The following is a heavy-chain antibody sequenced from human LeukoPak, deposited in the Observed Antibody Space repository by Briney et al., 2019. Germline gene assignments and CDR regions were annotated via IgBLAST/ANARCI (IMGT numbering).Heavy chain of an antibody. CDR1: GYTFTTYG. J-gene: IGHJ6*03. Sequence: ASVKVSCKASGYTFTTYGISWVRQAPGQGLEWMGWISAHNGNTNYAQKLQGRVTITADKSTSTAYMELSSLRSEDTAVYYCARVGLAVAGTSFELWALGPYYYYYMDVWGKGTTVTVSS. CDR2: ISAHNGNT. V-gene: IGHV1-18*01. D-gene: IGHD6-19*01. CDR3: ARVGLAVAGTSFELWALGPYYYYYMDV.